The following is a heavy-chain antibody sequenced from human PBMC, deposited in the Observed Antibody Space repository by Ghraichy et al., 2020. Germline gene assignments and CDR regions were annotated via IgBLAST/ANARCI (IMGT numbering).Heavy chain of an antibody. J-gene: IGHJ6*02. CDR2: VDTGGDDT. CDR3: AKGGSAVYYYYGMDG. V-gene: IGHV3-23*01. CDR1: GFTFSSYA. Sequence: GESLNISCEASGFTFSSYAMNWVRQAPGKGLEWVSVVDTGGDDTYYADSVKGRFTISRDNSKKTLHLEMNSLRAEDTAVYYCAKGGSAVYYYYGMDGWGQGTTVTVSS. D-gene: IGHD6-6*01.